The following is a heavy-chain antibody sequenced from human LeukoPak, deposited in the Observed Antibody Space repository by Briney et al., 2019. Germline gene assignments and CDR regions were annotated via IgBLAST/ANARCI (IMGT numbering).Heavy chain of an antibody. CDR2: IIPIFGTA. CDR1: RGTFSSYT. J-gene: IGHJ5*02. D-gene: IGHD2-2*01. V-gene: IGHV1-69*13. Sequence: ASVKVSCKASRGTFSSYTISWVRQAPGQGLEWMGWIIPIFGTANYAQKFQGRGTITADESTSTADMELSSLRSEDTAVYYCARGVTGRYCSSTSCHWRAWFDPWGQGTLVTVSS. CDR3: ARGVTGRYCSSTSCHWRAWFDP.